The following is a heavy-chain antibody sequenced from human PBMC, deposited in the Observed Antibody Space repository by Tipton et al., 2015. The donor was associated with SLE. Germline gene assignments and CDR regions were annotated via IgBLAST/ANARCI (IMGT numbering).Heavy chain of an antibody. Sequence: TLSLTCAVYGGSFSGYYWGWIRQPPGKGLEWIGETSHSGSTNYNPTLKSRVTIAVDTSKNQITLRLIFVTAADTAVYYCAGGTYYDSSGYHPHYCYGLDVWGQGTTVTVSS. CDR3: AGGTYYDSSGYHPHYCYGLDV. CDR2: TSHSGST. CDR1: GGSFSGYY. V-gene: IGHV4-34*01. J-gene: IGHJ6*02. D-gene: IGHD3-22*01.